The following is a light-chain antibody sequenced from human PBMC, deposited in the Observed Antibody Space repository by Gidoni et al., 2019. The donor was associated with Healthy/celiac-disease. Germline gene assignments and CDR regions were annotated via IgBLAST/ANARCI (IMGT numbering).Light chain of an antibody. V-gene: IGKV3-11*01. CDR3: QQRSNWPQIT. CDR1: QSVSSS. CDR2: DAS. Sequence: EIVLTQSPDTLSLSPGERATLSCRASQSVSSSLAGYQQKPGQSPRLLIYDASNRATGIPARFRGSGSGTAFTPTISSLEPEDFAVYYCQQRSNWPQITFGQGTRLEIK. J-gene: IGKJ5*01.